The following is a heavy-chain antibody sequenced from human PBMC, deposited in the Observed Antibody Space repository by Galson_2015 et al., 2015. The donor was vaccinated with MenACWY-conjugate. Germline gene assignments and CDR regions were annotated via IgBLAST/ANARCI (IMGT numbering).Heavy chain of an antibody. CDR1: GGPISSISYY. D-gene: IGHD3-22*01. V-gene: IGHV4-39*07. CDR3: ARADSSGYRI. CDR2: INYS. J-gene: IGHJ3*02. Sequence: ETLSLTCTVSGGPISSISYYWGWIRQSPGRGLQWIGSINYSPSLESRVTISVDTSKNQFSLKLSSVTAADTAVYYCARADSSGYRIWGQGTMVTVSS.